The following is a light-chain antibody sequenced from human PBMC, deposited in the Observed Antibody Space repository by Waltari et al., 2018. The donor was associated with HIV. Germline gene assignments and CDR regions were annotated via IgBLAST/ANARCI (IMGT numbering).Light chain of an antibody. Sequence: DIQMTPSPSPPSASVGDRVTITCRTSPAITNSLAWYQQKPGKAPKLRLYAASRLESGIPDRFSGSRSGTDYALTISSLEPEDFAVYYCQQYGTPPPLTFGGGTKVEIK. J-gene: IGKJ4*01. CDR3: QQYGTPPPLT. CDR2: AAS. CDR1: PAITNS. V-gene: IGKV1-NL1*01.